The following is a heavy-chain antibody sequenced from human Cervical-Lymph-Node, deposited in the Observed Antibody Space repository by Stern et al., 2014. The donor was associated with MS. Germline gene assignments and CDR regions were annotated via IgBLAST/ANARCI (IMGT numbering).Heavy chain of an antibody. Sequence: VQLVESGGGLVQPGGSLRLSCAASGFTFSSYWMHWVRQAPGKGLGWVSRINSDGNTTSYADSVKGRFTISRDNAKNTLYLQMNSLRAEDTAVYYCARAGLPYYFYYGMDVWGQGTTVTVSS. J-gene: IGHJ6*02. CDR2: INSDGNTT. D-gene: IGHD5/OR15-5a*01. V-gene: IGHV3-74*02. CDR3: ARAGLPYYFYYGMDV. CDR1: GFTFSSYW.